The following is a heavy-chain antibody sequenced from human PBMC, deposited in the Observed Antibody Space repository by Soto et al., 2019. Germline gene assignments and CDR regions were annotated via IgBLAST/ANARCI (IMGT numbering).Heavy chain of an antibody. CDR2: IYPGDSAT. CDR3: ARQGAAGTRYYYGMDV. Sequence: PGASLKISCKGSGYSFTSYWIGWVRQMPGKGLEWMGIIYPGDSATRYSPSFQGQVTISADKSTSTAYLQWSSQKASDTAMYYCARQGAAGTRYYYGMDVWGQGTTVTVSS. CDR1: GYSFTSYW. J-gene: IGHJ6*02. V-gene: IGHV5-51*01. D-gene: IGHD6-13*01.